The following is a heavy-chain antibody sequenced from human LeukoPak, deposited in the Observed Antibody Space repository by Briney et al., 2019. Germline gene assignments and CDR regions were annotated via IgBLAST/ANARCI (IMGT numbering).Heavy chain of an antibody. CDR3: ARHRPGVGSAGGFDP. J-gene: IGHJ5*02. V-gene: IGHV4-39*01. CDR1: GGSISSGSYC. Sequence: SETLSLTCTVSGGSISSGSYCWGWIRQPPGKGLEWIGSISYSGSTYYNPSLKSRVTISVDTSKNQFSLKLSSVTAADTSVYYCARHRPGVGSAGGFDPWGQGTLVTVSS. CDR2: ISYSGST. D-gene: IGHD3-16*01.